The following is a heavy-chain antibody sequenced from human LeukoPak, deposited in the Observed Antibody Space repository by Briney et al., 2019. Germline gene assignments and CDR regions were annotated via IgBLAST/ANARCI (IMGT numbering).Heavy chain of an antibody. J-gene: IGHJ4*02. D-gene: IGHD5-18*01. CDR1: GFTFTGYS. V-gene: IGHV3-30*18. Sequence: GGSLRLSCVASGFTFTGYSVHWLRQAPGKGLEWLSIISFDAATEYYADSLQGRFTISRDKSENTVYLQMSSLRVEDTAIYYCAKDEGYFSYFFDSWGQGTLVTVSS. CDR3: AKDEGYFSYFFDS. CDR2: ISFDAATE.